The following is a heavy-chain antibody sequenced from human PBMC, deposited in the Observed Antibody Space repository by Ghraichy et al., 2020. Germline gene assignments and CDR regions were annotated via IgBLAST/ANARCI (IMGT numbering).Heavy chain of an antibody. CDR2: ISGSGDST. D-gene: IGHD6-13*01. CDR1: GFTFSSYA. J-gene: IGHJ4*02. CDR3: AKGARYSSSWSVDYYDY. V-gene: IGHV3-23*01. Sequence: GESLNISCAASGFTFSSYAMSWVRQAPGKGLEWVSTISGSGDSTYYADSVKGRFTISRDNSKNTLYLQMNSLRAEDTAVYYCAKGARYSSSWSVDYYDYWGQGTLVTVSS.